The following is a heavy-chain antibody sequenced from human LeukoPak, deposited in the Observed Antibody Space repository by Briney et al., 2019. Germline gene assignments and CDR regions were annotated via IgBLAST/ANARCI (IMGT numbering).Heavy chain of an antibody. V-gene: IGHV4-34*12. Sequence: SDTLSLTCAVYGESLNYYYWSWIRQSPGKGLEWIGHIFDGKTINYNPSLKSRVTISAATSSQQFSLSLRSVTAADTAVYFCASGAWATRLNSWAQGALVIVSS. CDR2: IFDGKTI. D-gene: IGHD5-24*01. CDR1: GESLNYYY. CDR3: ASGAWATRLNS. J-gene: IGHJ4*02.